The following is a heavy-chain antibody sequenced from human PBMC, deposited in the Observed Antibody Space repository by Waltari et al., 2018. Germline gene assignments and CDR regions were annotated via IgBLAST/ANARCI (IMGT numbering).Heavy chain of an antibody. D-gene: IGHD6-19*01. CDR1: GSTFTSTS. CDR2: INPSSGGT. V-gene: IGHV1-2*02. CDR3: ARADPLGSGYPFYYFDH. Sequence: QVQLVQSGAEVKKPGASVRVPCKAFGSTFTSTSIYWGRQAPGHGLEWMGWINPSSGGTVYAQKFQGRVTMTRDTSISTMYMELGGLTSDDTAVYFCARADPLGSGYPFYYFDHWGQGTVVTVSS. J-gene: IGHJ4*02.